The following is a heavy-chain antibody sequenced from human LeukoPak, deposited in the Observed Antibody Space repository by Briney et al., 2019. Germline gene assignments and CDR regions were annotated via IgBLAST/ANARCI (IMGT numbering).Heavy chain of an antibody. CDR3: ASSYSSSGTFDY. J-gene: IGHJ4*02. CDR2: IYHSGST. D-gene: IGHD6-6*01. Sequence: SETLSLTCAVSGDSISSGGYSWSWIRRPPWKGLEWIGYIYHSGSTYYNPSLKSRVTISVDRSKNQFSLKLSSVTAADTAVYYCASSYSSSGTFDYWGQGTLVTVSS. CDR1: GDSISSGGYS. V-gene: IGHV4-30-2*01.